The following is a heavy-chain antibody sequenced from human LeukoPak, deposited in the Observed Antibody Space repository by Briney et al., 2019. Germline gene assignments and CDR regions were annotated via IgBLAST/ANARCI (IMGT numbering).Heavy chain of an antibody. CDR1: GYTFTSYG. CDR3: AREDAPEVPGNY. CDR2: ISAYNGNT. J-gene: IGHJ4*02. Sequence: ASVKVSCKASGYTFTSYGISWVRQAPGQGLEWMGWISAYNGNTNYAQKLQGRVTMTTDTSTSTAYMELRSLRSVDTAVYYCAREDAPEVPGNYWGQGTLVTVSS. V-gene: IGHV1-18*01. D-gene: IGHD1-26*01.